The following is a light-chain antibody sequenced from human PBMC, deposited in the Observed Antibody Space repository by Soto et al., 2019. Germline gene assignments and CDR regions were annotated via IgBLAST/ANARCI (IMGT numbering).Light chain of an antibody. CDR2: EGS. CDR3: CSYAGSSTLV. CDR1: SSDVGSYNL. J-gene: IGLJ2*01. Sequence: QSVLTQPASVSGSPGQSITISCTGTSSDVGSYNLVSWYQQHPGKAPKLMIYEGSKRPSGVSNRFSGYNSGNTASLTISGLQAEDEADDYCCSYAGSSTLVFGGGTQLTVL. V-gene: IGLV2-23*01.